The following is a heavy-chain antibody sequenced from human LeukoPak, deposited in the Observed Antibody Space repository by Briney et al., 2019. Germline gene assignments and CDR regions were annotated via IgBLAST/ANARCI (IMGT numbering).Heavy chain of an antibody. J-gene: IGHJ4*02. Sequence: ASVTVSFKSSGYTFTVYYMHWVRQAPGQGLDWMGWINPNSGGTNFAQKFQGRVTMTRDASISTAYMELSGLRSDDTAVYYCARGGYSGYDNDYWGQGTLVTVSS. CDR3: ARGGYSGYDNDY. CDR2: INPNSGGT. D-gene: IGHD5-12*01. V-gene: IGHV1-2*02. CDR1: GYTFTVYY.